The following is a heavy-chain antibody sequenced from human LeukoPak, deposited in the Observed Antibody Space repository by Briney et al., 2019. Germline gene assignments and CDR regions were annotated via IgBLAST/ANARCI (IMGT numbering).Heavy chain of an antibody. CDR3: AKDWDLGKQPYFDH. V-gene: IGHV3-30*18. Sequence: PGGSLRLSCAASGFTFSSYGMHWVRQAPGKGLEWVAVISYDGSNKYYADSVKGRFTISRDNSKNTLYLQMNSLRAEDTAVYYCAKDWDLGKQPYFDHWGQGTLVTVSS. D-gene: IGHD1-26*01. CDR2: ISYDGSNK. J-gene: IGHJ4*02. CDR1: GFTFSSYG.